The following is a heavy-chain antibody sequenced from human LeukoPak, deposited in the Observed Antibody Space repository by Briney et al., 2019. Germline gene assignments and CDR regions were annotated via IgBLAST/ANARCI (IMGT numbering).Heavy chain of an antibody. Sequence: ASVKVSCKASGYTFTGYYMHWVRQAPGQGLEWMGRINPNSGGTNYAQKFQGRVTMTRDTSISTAYMELSRLRSDDTAVYYCARDLFGELRSRPDCWGQGTLVTVSS. J-gene: IGHJ4*02. D-gene: IGHD3-3*01. CDR1: GYTFTGYY. CDR2: INPNSGGT. V-gene: IGHV1-2*06. CDR3: ARDLFGELRSRPDC.